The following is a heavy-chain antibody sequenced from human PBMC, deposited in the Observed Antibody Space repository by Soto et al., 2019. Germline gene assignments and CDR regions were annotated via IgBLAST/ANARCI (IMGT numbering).Heavy chain of an antibody. CDR1: GFIFSTYG. J-gene: IGHJ4*02. CDR2: IDKSGGIT. CDR3: AKELGHARPFDF. D-gene: IGHD6-6*01. V-gene: IGHV3-23*01. Sequence: EVQLLASGGGLVQPGGSLRLSCTASGFIFSTYGMEWVRKAPGKGLEWVSAIDKSGGITYYADSVKDRFTISRDNSRNMLYLQMNSLRAEDTAIYYCAKELGHARPFDFWGQGILVTVSS.